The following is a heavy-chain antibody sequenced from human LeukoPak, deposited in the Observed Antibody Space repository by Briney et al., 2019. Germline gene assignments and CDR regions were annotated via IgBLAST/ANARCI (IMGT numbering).Heavy chain of an antibody. CDR3: ARDSFKLGTVTTFVSWFDP. Sequence: GGSLRLSCAASGFTFSSYGMHWVRQAPGKGLEWVAVIWYDGSNKYYADSVKGRFTISRDNSKNTLYLQMNSLRAEDTAVYYCARDSFKLGTVTTFVSWFDPWGQGTLVAVSS. CDR1: GFTFSSYG. D-gene: IGHD4-11*01. J-gene: IGHJ5*02. V-gene: IGHV3-33*01. CDR2: IWYDGSNK.